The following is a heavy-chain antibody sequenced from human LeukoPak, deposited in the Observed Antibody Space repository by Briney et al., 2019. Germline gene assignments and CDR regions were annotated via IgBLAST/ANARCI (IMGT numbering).Heavy chain of an antibody. CDR2: ISGSGGGT. V-gene: IGHV3-23*01. D-gene: IGHD6-6*01. J-gene: IGHJ6*02. CDR3: ARGARSHYYYYGMDV. Sequence: GGSLRLSCAASGFTFSSYAMSWVRQAPGKGLEWVSAISGSGGGTYYADSVKGRFTISRDNSKNTLYLQMNSLRAEDTAVYYCARGARSHYYYYGMDVWGQGTTVTVSS. CDR1: GFTFSSYA.